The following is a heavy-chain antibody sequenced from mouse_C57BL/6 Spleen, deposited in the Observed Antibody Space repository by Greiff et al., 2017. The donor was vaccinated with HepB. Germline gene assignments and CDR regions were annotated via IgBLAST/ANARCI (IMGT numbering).Heavy chain of an antibody. D-gene: IGHD2-4*01. CDR1: GYTFTSYW. J-gene: IGHJ2*01. CDR2: IDPSDSET. Sequence: QVQLQQPGAELVRPGSSVKLSCKASGYTFTSYWMHWVKQRPIQGLEWIGNIDPSDSETHYNQKFKDKATLTVDKSSSTAYMQLSSLTSEDSAVYYSARYHYDYVVDYWGQGTTLTVSS. CDR3: ARYHYDYVVDY. V-gene: IGHV1-52*01.